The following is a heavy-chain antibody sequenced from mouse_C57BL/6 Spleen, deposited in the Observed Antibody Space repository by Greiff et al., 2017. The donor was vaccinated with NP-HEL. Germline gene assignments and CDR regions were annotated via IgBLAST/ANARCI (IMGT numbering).Heavy chain of an antibody. CDR1: GYTFTSYW. J-gene: IGHJ4*01. D-gene: IGHD2-4*01. CDR2: IDPNSGGT. CDR3: ARQGYYDYGGAMDY. Sequence: QQSCKASGYTFTSYWMHWVKQRPGRGLEWIGRIDPNSGGTKYNEKFKSKATLTVDKPSSTAYMQLSNLTSEDSAVYYCARQGYYDYGGAMDYWGQGTSVTVSS. V-gene: IGHV1-72*01.